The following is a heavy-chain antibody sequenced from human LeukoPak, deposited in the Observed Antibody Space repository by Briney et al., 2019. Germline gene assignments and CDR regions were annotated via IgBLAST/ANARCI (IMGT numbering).Heavy chain of an antibody. CDR1: GITFSDHY. CDR2: IKSKTDGGTT. Sequence: GGSLRLSCAASGITFSDHYMSWIRQAPGKGLEWVGRIKSKTDGGTTDYAAPVKGRFTISRDDSKNTLYLQMNSLKTEDTAVYYCTTGERVGVGAIIVSYYYHYMDVWGKGTTVTVSS. J-gene: IGHJ6*03. V-gene: IGHV3-15*01. CDR3: TTGERVGVGAIIVSYYYHYMDV. D-gene: IGHD1-26*01.